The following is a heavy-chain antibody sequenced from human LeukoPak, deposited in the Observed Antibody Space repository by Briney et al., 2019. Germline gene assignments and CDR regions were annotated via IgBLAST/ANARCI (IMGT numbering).Heavy chain of an antibody. CDR1: GGSISSYY. CDR2: IYTSGST. J-gene: IGHJ6*02. D-gene: IGHD2-8*01. CDR3: ARGMASYYYYGMDV. V-gene: IGHV4-4*07. Sequence: SETLSLTCTVSGGSISSYYWSWIRQPAGKGLEWIGRIYTSGSTNYNPSLKSRVTMSVDTSKNQFSLKLSSVAAADTAVYYYARGMASYYYYGMDVWGQGTTVTVSS.